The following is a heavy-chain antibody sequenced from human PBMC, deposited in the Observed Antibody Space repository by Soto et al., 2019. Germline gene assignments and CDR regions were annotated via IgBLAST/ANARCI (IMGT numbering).Heavy chain of an antibody. D-gene: IGHD3-3*01. CDR3: ARDTIFGVVFDY. J-gene: IGHJ4*02. CDR2: ISAYNGNT. Sequence: ASLKVSCKASGYTFTSYGISWVRQAPGQGLEWMGWISAYNGNTNYAQKLQGRVTMTTDTSTSTAYMELRSLRSDDTAVYYCARDTIFGVVFDYWGQGTLVTVSS. V-gene: IGHV1-18*01. CDR1: GYTFTSYG.